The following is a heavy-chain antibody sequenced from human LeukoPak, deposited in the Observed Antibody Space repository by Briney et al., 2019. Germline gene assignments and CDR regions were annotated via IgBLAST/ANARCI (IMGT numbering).Heavy chain of an antibody. CDR1: GYSFTSYW. CDR3: ARRVAVAGQEVYFDF. D-gene: IGHD6-19*01. J-gene: IGHJ4*02. CDR2: IYPGDSDT. Sequence: GESLKIPYKGSGYSFTSYWIGWVRQMPGKGLEWMGIIYPGDSDTRYSPSFQGQVTISADKSITPAYLQWSSLKASDTAMYYCARRVAVAGQEVYFDFLGQGTLVTVSS. V-gene: IGHV5-51*01.